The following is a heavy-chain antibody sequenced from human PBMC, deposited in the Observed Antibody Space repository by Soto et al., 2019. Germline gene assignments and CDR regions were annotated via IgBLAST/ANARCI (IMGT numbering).Heavy chain of an antibody. CDR3: AKVGRTVTTHPPSSGKVSYYYYGMDV. J-gene: IGHJ6*02. V-gene: IGHV3-23*01. CDR1: GFTFSSYA. Sequence: EVQLLESGGGLVQPGGSLRLSCAASGFTFSSYAMSWVRQAPGKGLEWVSAISGSGGSTYYADSVKGRFTISRDNSKNTLYLQMNRLRAEDTAVYYCAKVGRTVTTHPPSSGKVSYYYYGMDVWGQGTTVTVSS. D-gene: IGHD4-17*01. CDR2: ISGSGGST.